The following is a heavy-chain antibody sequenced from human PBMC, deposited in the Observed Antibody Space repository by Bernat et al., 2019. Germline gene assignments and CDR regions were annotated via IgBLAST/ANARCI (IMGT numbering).Heavy chain of an antibody. Sequence: QVQLQQWGAGLLKPSETLSLTCAVYGGSFSGYYWSWIRQPPGKGLEWIGEINHSGSTNYNPSLKSRVTISVDTSKNQFSLKLSSVTAADTAVYYCARANRAPGSYYFDYWGQGILVTVSS. J-gene: IGHJ4*02. D-gene: IGHD1-26*01. CDR3: ARANRAPGSYYFDY. CDR1: GGSFSGYY. CDR2: INHSGST. V-gene: IGHV4-34*01.